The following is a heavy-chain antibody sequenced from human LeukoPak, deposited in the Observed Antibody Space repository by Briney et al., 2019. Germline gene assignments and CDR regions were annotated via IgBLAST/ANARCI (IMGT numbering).Heavy chain of an antibody. J-gene: IGHJ4*02. Sequence: GASVKVSCKASGYTFTSHFMHWVRQAPGQGLEWMGWINTNTGNPTYAQGFTGRFVFSLDTSVSTAYLQISSLKVEDTAVYYCARPLYGSGRVFDYWGQGTLVTVSS. CDR1: GYTFTSHF. CDR3: ARPLYGSGRVFDY. D-gene: IGHD3-10*01. V-gene: IGHV7-4-1*02. CDR2: INTNTGNP.